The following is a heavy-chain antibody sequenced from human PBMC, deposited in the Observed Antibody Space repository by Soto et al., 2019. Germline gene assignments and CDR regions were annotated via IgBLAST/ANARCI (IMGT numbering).Heavy chain of an antibody. CDR2: INAGNGDT. CDR1: GITYNTYA. CDR3: ARAISGYVT. V-gene: IGHV1-3*01. J-gene: IGHJ4*02. D-gene: IGHD5-12*01. Sequence: QVQLVQSGPEMKKPGASVKLSCKASGITYNTYAIHWVRQAPGQGLEWMGWINAGNGDTRISQNFQGRVTLTRDTSASTVYMDLDSLKSEDTGVYYGARAISGYVTWGQGTLVTVSS.